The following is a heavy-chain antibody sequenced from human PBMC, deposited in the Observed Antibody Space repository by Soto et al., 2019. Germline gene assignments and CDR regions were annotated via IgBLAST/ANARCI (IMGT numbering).Heavy chain of an antibody. J-gene: IGHJ6*02. CDR2: ISGSGGST. D-gene: IGHD3-16*01. Sequence: EVQLLESGGGLVQPGGSLRLSCAASGFTFSSYAMSWVRQAPGKGLECVAAISGSGGSTYYADSVKGRFTISRDNSKKTLYLQMNSLRAEDTAVYYCAKFGPGGVVYGDYYYGMDVWGQGTTVTVSS. V-gene: IGHV3-23*01. CDR1: GFTFSSYA. CDR3: AKFGPGGVVYGDYYYGMDV.